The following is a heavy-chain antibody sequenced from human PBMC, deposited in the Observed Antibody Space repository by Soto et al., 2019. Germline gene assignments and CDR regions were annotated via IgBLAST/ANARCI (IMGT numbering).Heavy chain of an antibody. CDR1: GGSINNYY. V-gene: IGHV4-59*01. D-gene: IGHD3-3*01. CDR2: IYYSGST. CDR3: ARGWGDIWRSTCYFDR. J-gene: IGHJ4*02. Sequence: PSETLSLTCTVSGGSINNYYWNWIRQPPGKGLEWIGYIYYSGSTNYNSSLSSRVTMSVDTSKNQFSLRLNSVTAADTAVYYCARGWGDIWRSTCYFDRWGQGTLVTVSS.